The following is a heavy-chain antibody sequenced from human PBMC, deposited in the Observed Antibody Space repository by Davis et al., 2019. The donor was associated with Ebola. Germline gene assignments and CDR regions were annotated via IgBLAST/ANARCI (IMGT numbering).Heavy chain of an antibody. CDR2: ISTTGSYT. CDR3: ARGVLVRRIIGDWYLDL. CDR1: GFTFSDYY. Sequence: PGGSLRLSCAASGFTFSDYYMNWIRQAPGKGPEWLSSISTTGSYTNYADSVKGRFTISRDNAKNSLYLQMNSLRAEDTAVYYCARGVLVRRIIGDWYLDLWGRGTLVTVSS. D-gene: IGHD3-10*01. V-gene: IGHV3-11*06. J-gene: IGHJ2*01.